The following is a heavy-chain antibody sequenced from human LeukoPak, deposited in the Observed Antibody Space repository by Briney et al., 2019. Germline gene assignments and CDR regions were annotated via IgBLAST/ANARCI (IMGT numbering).Heavy chain of an antibody. V-gene: IGHV1-69*13. J-gene: IGHJ4*02. CDR2: IIPIFGTA. Sequence: SVKVSCKASGGTFSSYAISWVRQAPGQGLEWMGGIIPIFGTANYAQKFQGRVTITADESTSTAYMELSSLRSEDTAVYYCATDYYNSSGREYYFDYWGQGTLVTVSS. CDR3: ATDYYNSSGREYYFDY. D-gene: IGHD3-22*01. CDR1: GGTFSSYA.